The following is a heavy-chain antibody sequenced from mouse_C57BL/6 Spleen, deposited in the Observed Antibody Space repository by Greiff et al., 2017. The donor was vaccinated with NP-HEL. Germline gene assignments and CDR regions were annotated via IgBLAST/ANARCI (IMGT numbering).Heavy chain of an antibody. Sequence: EVKLMESGGGLVKPGGSLKLSCAASGFTFSDYGMHWVRQAPEKGLEWVAYISSGSSTIYYADTVKGRFTISRDNAKNTLFLQLTSLGSEDTAMYYCARRGHYSNYTGYFDVWGTGTTVTVSS. CDR1: GFTFSDYG. CDR3: ARRGHYSNYTGYFDV. J-gene: IGHJ1*03. D-gene: IGHD2-5*01. CDR2: ISSGSSTI. V-gene: IGHV5-17*01.